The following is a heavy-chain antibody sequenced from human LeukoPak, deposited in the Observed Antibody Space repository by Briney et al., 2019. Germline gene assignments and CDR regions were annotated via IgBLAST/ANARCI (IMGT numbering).Heavy chain of an antibody. CDR2: ISSGGSTI. CDR3: AELGITMIGGV. Sequence: GGSLRLSCAASGFTFSSYEMNWVRQAPGKGLEWVSYISSGGSTIYYADAVKGRFTISRDNAKNSLYLQMNSLRAEDTAVYYCAELGITMIGGVWGKGTTVTISS. D-gene: IGHD3-10*02. V-gene: IGHV3-48*03. CDR1: GFTFSSYE. J-gene: IGHJ6*04.